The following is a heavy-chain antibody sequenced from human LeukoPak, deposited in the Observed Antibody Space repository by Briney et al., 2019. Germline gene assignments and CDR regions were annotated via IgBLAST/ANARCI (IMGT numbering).Heavy chain of an antibody. D-gene: IGHD2-2*01. CDR3: ARSRGQLLFSRYMDV. J-gene: IGHJ6*03. CDR1: GFTFSSYS. Sequence: PGGSLRLSCAASGFTFSSYSMNWVRQAPGKGLEWVSYISSSGSTIYYADSVKGRFTISRDNAKNSLYLQMNSLRAEDTAVYYCARSRGQLLFSRYMDVWGKGTTVTISS. CDR2: ISSSGSTI. V-gene: IGHV3-48*04.